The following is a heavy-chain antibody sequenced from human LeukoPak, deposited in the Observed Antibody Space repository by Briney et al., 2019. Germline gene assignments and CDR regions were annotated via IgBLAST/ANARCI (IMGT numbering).Heavy chain of an antibody. CDR2: ISSSGSTI. Sequence: GGSLRLSCAASGFTFSDYYMSWIRQAPGKGLEWVSYISSSGSTIYYADSVKGRFTISRDNAKNSLYLQMNSLRAEDTAVYYCARDTAADYYYYGMDVWGRGTTVTVSS. V-gene: IGHV3-11*01. CDR1: GFTFSDYY. J-gene: IGHJ6*02. CDR3: ARDTAADYYYYGMDV. D-gene: IGHD6-13*01.